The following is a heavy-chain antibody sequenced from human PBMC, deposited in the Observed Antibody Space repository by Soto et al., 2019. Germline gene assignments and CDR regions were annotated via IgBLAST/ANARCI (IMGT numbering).Heavy chain of an antibody. CDR2: ISGSDDST. J-gene: IGHJ4*02. V-gene: IGHV3-23*01. CDR1: GFTFSSYA. CDR3: AKRSSSSTFDY. Sequence: EVQLLESGGGLVQPGESLRLSCAASGFTFSSYAMSWVRQAPGKGLEWVSVISGSDDSTYYADSVKGRFTISRDKSKNALHLQMNSLRAEDTAVYYCAKRSSSSTFDYWGQGTLVTVSS. D-gene: IGHD6-6*01.